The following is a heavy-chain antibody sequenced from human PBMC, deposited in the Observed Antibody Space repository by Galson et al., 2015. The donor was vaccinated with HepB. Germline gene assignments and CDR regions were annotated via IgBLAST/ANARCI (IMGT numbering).Heavy chain of an antibody. J-gene: IGHJ5*02. Sequence: SVKVSCKASGYTFTSYGISWVRQAPGQGLEWMGRISAYNGNTNYAQKLQGRVTMTTDTSTSTAYMELRSLRSDDTAVYYCARNYGSGNIYWFDPWGQGTLVTVSS. D-gene: IGHD3-10*01. CDR3: ARNYGSGNIYWFDP. CDR2: ISAYNGNT. CDR1: GYTFTSYG. V-gene: IGHV1-18*04.